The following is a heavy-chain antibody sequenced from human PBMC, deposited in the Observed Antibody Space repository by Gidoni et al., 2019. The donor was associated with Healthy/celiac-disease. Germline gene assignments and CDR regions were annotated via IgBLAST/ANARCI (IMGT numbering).Heavy chain of an antibody. CDR3: AREGEYFSPSAPPGVLYYYYYMDV. Sequence: QVQLVQSGAEVKKPGSSVKVSCKASGGTFSSYAISWVRQAPGQGLEWMGGIIPIFGTANYAQKFQGRVTITADKSTSTAYMELSSLRSEDTAVYYCAREGEYFSPSAPPGVLYYYYYMDVWGKGTTVTVSS. V-gene: IGHV1-69*06. CDR1: GGTFSSYA. D-gene: IGHD3-9*01. CDR2: IIPIFGTA. J-gene: IGHJ6*03.